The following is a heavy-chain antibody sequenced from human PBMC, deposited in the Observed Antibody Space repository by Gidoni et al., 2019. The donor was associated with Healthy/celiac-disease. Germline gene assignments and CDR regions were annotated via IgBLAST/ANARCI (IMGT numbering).Heavy chain of an antibody. CDR3: ARSPTDGDYAWTFDY. J-gene: IGHJ4*02. V-gene: IGHV1-2*04. Sequence: QVQLVQSGAEVKKPGASVKVSCKASGYTFTGYYMHWVRQAPGQGLEWMGWINPNSGGTNYAQKFQGWVTMTRDTSISTAYMELSRLRSDDTAVYYCARSPTDGDYAWTFDYWGQGTLVTVSS. CDR1: GYTFTGYY. CDR2: INPNSGGT. D-gene: IGHD4-17*01.